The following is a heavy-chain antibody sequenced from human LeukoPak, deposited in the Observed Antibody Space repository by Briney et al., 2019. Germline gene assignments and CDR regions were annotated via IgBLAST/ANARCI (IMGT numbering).Heavy chain of an antibody. CDR1: GFTFSSYA. V-gene: IGHV3-64D*09. CDR2: ISSNGGST. D-gene: IGHD3-22*01. J-gene: IGHJ4*02. Sequence: GGSLRLSCSASGFTFSSYAMHWVRQAPGKGLEYVSAISSNGGSTYYADSVKGRFTISRDNSKNTLYLQMSSLRAEDTAVYYCVKDLMNYYDSSGTGDYWGQGTLVTVSS. CDR3: VKDLMNYYDSSGTGDY.